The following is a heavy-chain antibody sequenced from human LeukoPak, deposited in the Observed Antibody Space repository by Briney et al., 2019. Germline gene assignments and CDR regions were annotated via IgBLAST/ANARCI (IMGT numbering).Heavy chain of an antibody. CDR3: AKDTGSPADAITMEDNAFDI. J-gene: IGHJ3*02. CDR1: GLIFDDHG. CDR2: ISWSSGII. Sequence: GGSLRLSCAASGLIFDDHGMHWVRQAPGKGLEWVSGISWSSGIIGYADSVKGRFTISRDNAKNSLDLQMESLRAEDTAVYYCAKDTGSPADAITMEDNAFDIWGQGTMVTVSS. V-gene: IGHV3-9*01. D-gene: IGHD3-3*01.